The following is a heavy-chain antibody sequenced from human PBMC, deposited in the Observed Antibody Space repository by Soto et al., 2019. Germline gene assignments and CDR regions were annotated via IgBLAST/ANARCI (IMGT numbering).Heavy chain of an antibody. CDR1: GGTFSSYT. CDR2: IIPILGIA. J-gene: IGHJ6*02. D-gene: IGHD2-15*01. V-gene: IGHV1-69*02. CDR3: AAERGYCSGGSCYVYGMYV. Sequence: QVQLVQSGAEVKKPGSSVKVSCKASGGTFSSYTISWVRQAPGQGLEWMGRIIPILGIANYAQKFQGRVTITAYKSTSTAYMELSSLRAEDTAVYDSAAERGYCSGGSCYVYGMYVWGQVTTVTFSS.